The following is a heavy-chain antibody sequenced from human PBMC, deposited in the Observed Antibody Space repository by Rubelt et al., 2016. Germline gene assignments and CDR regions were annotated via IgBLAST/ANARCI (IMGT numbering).Heavy chain of an antibody. CDR3: ARVDSGWIRN. V-gene: IGHV3-30*04. CDR1: GLTFSSYA. J-gene: IGHJ4*02. D-gene: IGHD6-19*01. CDR2: ISNDGSNT. Sequence: QVQLVESGGGVVQPGRSLRLSCAASGLTFSSYAMHWVRQAPGKGLEWVAVISNDGSNTYYADTMKGRFTISRDNSKTTLYLQMNSLRAEDTAVYYCARVDSGWIRNWGQGTLVTVSS.